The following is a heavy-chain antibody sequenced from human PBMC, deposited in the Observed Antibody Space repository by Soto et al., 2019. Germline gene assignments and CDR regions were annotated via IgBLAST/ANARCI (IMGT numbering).Heavy chain of an antibody. D-gene: IGHD2-21*02. Sequence: GESLKISCKGSGYTFTTYWIDWVRQMPGKXLEWMGIIFPGDSDTRYSPSFQGHVTISADKSTGTAFLQWRSLAASDTGLYYCARVGRVTVIRAHFHFFDLDVWGQGTTVTVSS. V-gene: IGHV5-51*01. CDR3: ARVGRVTVIRAHFHFFDLDV. J-gene: IGHJ6*01. CDR1: GYTFTTYW. CDR2: IFPGDSDT.